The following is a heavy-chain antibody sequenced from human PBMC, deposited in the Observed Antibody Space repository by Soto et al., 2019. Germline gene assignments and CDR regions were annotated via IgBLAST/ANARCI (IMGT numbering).Heavy chain of an antibody. D-gene: IGHD3-10*01. CDR1: GYTLTELS. CDR3: ATGPLWLGPASAFDI. J-gene: IGHJ3*02. CDR2: FDPEDGET. Sequence: VASVKVSCKVSGYTLTELSMHWVRQAPGKGLEWMGGFDPEDGETIYAQKFQGRVTMTEDTSTDTAYMELSSLRSEDTAVYYCATGPLWLGPASAFDIWGQGTMVTVSS. V-gene: IGHV1-24*01.